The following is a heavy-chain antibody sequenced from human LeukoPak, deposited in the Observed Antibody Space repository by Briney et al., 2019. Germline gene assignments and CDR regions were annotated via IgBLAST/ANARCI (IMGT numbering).Heavy chain of an antibody. J-gene: IGHJ1*01. D-gene: IGHD2-2*01. Sequence: PGGSLRLSCAASGFXVSSNYISWVRQAPGKGLEWVSVIYRSGSTYYADSVKGRFTISRDNSNNTLYLQMNSLRAEDTAVYYCARSLGFCSSSNCQEYLQHWGQGTPVTVSS. CDR3: ARSLGFCSSSNCQEYLQH. CDR1: GFXVSSNY. CDR2: IYRSGST. V-gene: IGHV3-53*01.